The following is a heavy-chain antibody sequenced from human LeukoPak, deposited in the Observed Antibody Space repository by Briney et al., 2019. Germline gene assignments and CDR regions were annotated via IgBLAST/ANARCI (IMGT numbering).Heavy chain of an antibody. CDR1: GGSISSGGYY. V-gene: IGHV4-31*03. D-gene: IGHD6-13*01. Sequence: SETLSLTCTVSGGSISSGGYYWSWIRQHPGKGLEWIGYIYYSGSTYYNPSLKSRVTISVDTSKNQFSLKLSAVTAADTAVYYCARGIAEGFYYMDVWDKGTTVTVSS. CDR3: ARGIAEGFYYMDV. CDR2: IYYSGST. J-gene: IGHJ6*03.